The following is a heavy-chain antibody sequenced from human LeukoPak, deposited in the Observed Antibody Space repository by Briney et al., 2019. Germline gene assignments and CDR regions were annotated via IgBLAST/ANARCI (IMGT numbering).Heavy chain of an antibody. V-gene: IGHV3-7*03. J-gene: IGHJ6*02. Sequence: ETLSLTCTVSGGSISSSGYCWGWIRQPPGKGLEWVASINHNGNVNYYVDSVKGRFTISRDNAKNSLYLQMSNLRAEDTAVYFCARGGGLDVWGQGATVTVSS. D-gene: IGHD3-16*01. CDR3: ARGGGLDV. CDR2: INHNGNVN. CDR1: GGSISSSGYC.